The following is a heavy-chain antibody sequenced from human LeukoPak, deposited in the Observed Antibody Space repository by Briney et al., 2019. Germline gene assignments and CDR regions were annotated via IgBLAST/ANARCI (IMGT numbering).Heavy chain of an antibody. CDR1: GYSFTSYW. CDR3: ARVVPAAMSDFDY. CDR2: IYPGDSDT. J-gene: IGHJ4*02. V-gene: IGHV5-51*01. Sequence: GESLKISRKGSGYSFTSYWIGWVRQMPGKGLEWMGIIYPGDSDTRYSPSFQGQVTISADKSISTAYLQWSSLKASDTAMYYCARVVPAAMSDFDYWGQGTLVTVSS. D-gene: IGHD2-2*01.